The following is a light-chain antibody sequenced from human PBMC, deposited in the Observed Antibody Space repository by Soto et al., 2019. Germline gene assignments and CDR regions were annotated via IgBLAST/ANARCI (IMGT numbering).Light chain of an antibody. CDR2: EVS. Sequence: QSVLTQPPSASGSPGQSVTISCTGTSSDVGGYNYVSWYQQHPGKAPILMIYEVSKRPSGVPDRFSGSKSGNTASLTVSGLQAEDEADYYCSSYAGSKGVFGGGTKLTVL. CDR1: SSDVGGYNY. CDR3: SSYAGSKGV. V-gene: IGLV2-8*01. J-gene: IGLJ2*01.